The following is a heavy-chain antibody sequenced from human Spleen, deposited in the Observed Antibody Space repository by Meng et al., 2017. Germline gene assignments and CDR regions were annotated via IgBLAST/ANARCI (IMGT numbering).Heavy chain of an antibody. J-gene: IGHJ4*02. V-gene: IGHV5-51*01. CDR3: ARPINTAMGPFDY. D-gene: IGHD5-18*01. CDR2: IYPGDSDT. Sequence: KVSCKGSGYSFTSYWIAWVRQMPGKGLEWMGIIYPGDSDTRYSPSVQGQVTISADKSVSTAYVQWSSLKASDTAIYYCARPINTAMGPFDYWGQGTLVTVSS. CDR1: GYSFTSYW.